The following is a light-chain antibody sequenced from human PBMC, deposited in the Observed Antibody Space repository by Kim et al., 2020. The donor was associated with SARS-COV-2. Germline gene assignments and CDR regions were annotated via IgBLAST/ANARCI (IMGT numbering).Light chain of an antibody. CDR2: QDS. Sequence: VSPGQTASITCSGDKLGDKYACWYQQKPGQSPVLVIYQDSKRPSGIPERFSGSNSGNTATLTISGTQAMDEADYYCQAWDSSTFYVFGTGTKVTVL. CDR3: QAWDSSTFYV. J-gene: IGLJ1*01. CDR1: KLGDKY. V-gene: IGLV3-1*01.